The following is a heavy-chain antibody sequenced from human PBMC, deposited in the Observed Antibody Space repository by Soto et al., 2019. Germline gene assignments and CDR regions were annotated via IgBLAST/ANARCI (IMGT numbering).Heavy chain of an antibody. CDR1: GFTFSSYW. D-gene: IGHD3-22*01. CDR3: ARAVGYYDSSGYYYGGAFDI. J-gene: IGHJ3*02. V-gene: IGHV3-7*01. CDR2: IKQDGSEK. Sequence: GGSLRLSCAASGFTFSSYWMSWVRQAPGKGLEWVANIKQDGSEKYYVDSVKGRFTISRDNAKNSLYLQMNSLRAEDTAVYYCARAVGYYDSSGYYYGGAFDIWGQGPMVTVSS.